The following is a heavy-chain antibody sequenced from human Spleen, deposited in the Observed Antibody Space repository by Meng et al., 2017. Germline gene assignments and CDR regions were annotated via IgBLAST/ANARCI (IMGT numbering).Heavy chain of an antibody. J-gene: IGHJ4*02. Sequence: GESLKISCAASGFTFSDYYMSWIRQAPGKGLEWVSYISSSGSTIYYADSVKGRFTISRDNAKNSLYLQMNSLRAEDTAVYYCARVGVSGPTGYFDYWGQGTLVTVSS. V-gene: IGHV3-11*04. CDR1: GFTFSDYY. CDR3: ARVGVSGPTGYFDY. CDR2: ISSSGSTI. D-gene: IGHD2-8*01.